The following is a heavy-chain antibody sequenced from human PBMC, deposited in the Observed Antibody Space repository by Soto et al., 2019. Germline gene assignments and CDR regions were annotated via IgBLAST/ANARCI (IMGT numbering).Heavy chain of an antibody. D-gene: IGHD2-21*02. CDR1: GGSISSGGYS. V-gene: IGHV4-30-2*01. CDR3: ARVRYCGGHCYFRKGAIFDY. Sequence: QLQLQESGSGLVKPSQTLSLTCAVSGGSISSGGYSWSWIRQPPGKGLEWIGYIYHSGSTYYNPSLKSRVTISVDRSKSLFSLKLSSVTAADTAVYYCARVRYCGGHCYFRKGAIFDYWGQGTLVTVSS. CDR2: IYHSGST. J-gene: IGHJ4*02.